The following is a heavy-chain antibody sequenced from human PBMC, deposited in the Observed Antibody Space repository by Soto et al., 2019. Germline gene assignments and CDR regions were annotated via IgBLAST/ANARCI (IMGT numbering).Heavy chain of an antibody. V-gene: IGHV3-30*18. CDR2: ISYDGSNK. J-gene: IGHJ4*02. Sequence: GGSLRLSCAASGFTFSSYGMHWVRQAPGKGLEWVAVISYDGSNKYYADSVKGRFTISRDNSKNTLYLQMNSLRAEDTAVYYCAKDHYYDSSGYYPFDYWGQGT. CDR1: GFTFSSYG. D-gene: IGHD3-22*01. CDR3: AKDHYYDSSGYYPFDY.